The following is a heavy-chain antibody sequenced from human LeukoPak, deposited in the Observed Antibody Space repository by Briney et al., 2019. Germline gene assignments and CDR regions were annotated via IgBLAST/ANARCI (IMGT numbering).Heavy chain of an antibody. CDR1: GYTVTGYY. D-gene: IGHD6-13*01. V-gene: IGHV1-2*02. CDR2: INPNSGGT. J-gene: IGHJ5*02. Sequence: ASVKVSCKASGYTVTGYYMHWVRQAPGQGLEWMGWINPNSGGTNYAQKFQGRVTMTRDTSISTAYMELSRLRSDDTAVYYCATVYSSSWYGNWFDPWGEGTLVTVSS. CDR3: ATVYSSSWYGNWFDP.